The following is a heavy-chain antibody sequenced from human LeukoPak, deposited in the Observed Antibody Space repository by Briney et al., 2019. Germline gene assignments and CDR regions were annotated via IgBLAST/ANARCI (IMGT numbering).Heavy chain of an antibody. V-gene: IGHV4-34*01. D-gene: IGHD6-13*01. CDR2: INHSGST. CDR1: GGSFSGYY. CDR3: ARGFRYSSSWYGRYNWFDP. J-gene: IGHJ5*02. Sequence: SETLSLTCAVYGGSFSGYYWSWIRQPPGKGLEWIGEINHSGSTNYNPSLKSRVTISVDTSKNQFSLKLSSVTAADTAVYYCARGFRYSSSWYGRYNWFDPWGQGTLVTVSS.